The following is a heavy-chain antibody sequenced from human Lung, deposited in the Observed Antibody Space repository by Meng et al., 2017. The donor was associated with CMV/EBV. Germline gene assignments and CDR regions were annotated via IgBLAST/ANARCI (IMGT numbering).Heavy chain of an antibody. CDR3: SHNAGCNSTTCYSPPWVSFFDF. CDR1: VLSIDTRGVG. CDR2: IYWNDEK. D-gene: IGHD2-2*01. J-gene: IGHJ4*01. Sequence: SGPTLVXPTQTLTLTCTFSVLSIDTRGVGVGWIRQPPGKALDCLALIYWNDEKSYGSPLKSRLTLFKDTSKNQVVLTMTNMNPVDTATYCCSHNAGCNSTTCYSPPWVSFFDFWGQGTPVTVSS. V-gene: IGHV2-5*01.